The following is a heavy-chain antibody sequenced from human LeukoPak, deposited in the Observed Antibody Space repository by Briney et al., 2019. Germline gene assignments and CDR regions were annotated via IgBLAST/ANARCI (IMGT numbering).Heavy chain of an antibody. V-gene: IGHV1-69*04. Sequence: SVKVSCKASGGTFSSYAISWVRQAPGQGLEWMGRIIPILGIANYAQKFQGRVTITADKYTSTAYMELSSLRSEDTAVYYCARTRGTTNLGYYYYGMDVWGQGTTVTVSS. CDR2: IIPILGIA. CDR1: GGTFSSYA. J-gene: IGHJ6*02. D-gene: IGHD2-2*01. CDR3: ARTRGTTNLGYYYYGMDV.